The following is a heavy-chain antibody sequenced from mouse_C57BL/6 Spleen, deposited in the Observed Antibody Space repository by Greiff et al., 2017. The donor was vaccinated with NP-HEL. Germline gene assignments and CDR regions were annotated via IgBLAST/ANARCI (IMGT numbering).Heavy chain of an antibody. CDR1: GYTFTSYW. J-gene: IGHJ2*01. CDR2: IHPNSGST. D-gene: IGHD4-1*01. Sequence: QVQLQQPGAELVKPGASVKLSCKASGYTFTSYWMHWVKQRPGQGLEWIGMIHPNSGSTNYNEKFKSKATLTVDKSSSTAYMQLSSLTSEDSAVYYCARRGQTDYFDYWGQGTTLTVSS. V-gene: IGHV1-64*01. CDR3: ARRGQTDYFDY.